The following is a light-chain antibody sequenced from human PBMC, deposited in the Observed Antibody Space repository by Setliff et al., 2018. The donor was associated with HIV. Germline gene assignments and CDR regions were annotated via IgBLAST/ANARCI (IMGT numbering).Light chain of an antibody. CDR2: QAS. CDR3: CSNTGSNTYV. V-gene: IGLV2-23*01. Sequence: QSALTQPASVSGSPGPPITISCTGTSGDVGRYNLVSWYQQQPGKPPKLMIYQASKRPSGVSNRFSGSKSGNTASLTISGLQAEDEADYYCCSNTGSNTYVFGTGTKVTVL. CDR1: SGDVGRYNL. J-gene: IGLJ1*01.